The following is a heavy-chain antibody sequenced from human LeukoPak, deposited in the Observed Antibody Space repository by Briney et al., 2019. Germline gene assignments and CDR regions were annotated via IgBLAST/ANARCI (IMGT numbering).Heavy chain of an antibody. CDR2: ISYGGSNK. V-gene: IGHV3-30-3*01. Sequence: GRSLRLSCAASGFTFSSYAMHWVRQAPGKGLEWVAVISYGGSNKYYADSVKGRFTISRDNSKNTLYLQMNSLRAEDTAVYYCARVLPPHDAFDIWGQGTMVTVSS. J-gene: IGHJ3*02. CDR1: GFTFSSYA. CDR3: ARVLPPHDAFDI.